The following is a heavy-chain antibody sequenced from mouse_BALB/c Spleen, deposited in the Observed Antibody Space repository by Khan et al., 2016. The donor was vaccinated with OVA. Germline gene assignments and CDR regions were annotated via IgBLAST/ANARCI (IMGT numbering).Heavy chain of an antibody. CDR1: GFTFGSYI. CDR2: ISSGGDYT. J-gene: IGHJ3*01. Sequence: EVELVESGGDLVKPGGSLKLSCAASGFTFGSYIMSWFRQPPDKSLEWVATISSGGDYTYYLAIVKGRFTISRDNAKNTLYLQMSSLKSEDTAMYYCASHLTGSFAYWGQGTLVTVSA. V-gene: IGHV5-6*01. D-gene: IGHD4-1*01. CDR3: ASHLTGSFAY.